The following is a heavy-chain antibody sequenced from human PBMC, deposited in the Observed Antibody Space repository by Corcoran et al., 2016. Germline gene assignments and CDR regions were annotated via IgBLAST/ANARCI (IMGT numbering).Heavy chain of an antibody. J-gene: IGHJ6*02. CDR3: SRDGAAQTDRPHYYYYGMDV. D-gene: IGHD6-6*01. V-gene: IGHV1-2*04. Sequence: QVQLVQSGAEVNKPGASVKVSCKASGYTFTGYYMHWVRQAPGQGREWMGWINPNSGGTNYAQKFQGWVTMTRDTSISTAYMELSRLRSDDTDVYYCSRDGAAQTDRPHYYYYGMDVWGHGSTVTGSS. CDR2: INPNSGGT. CDR1: GYTFTGYY.